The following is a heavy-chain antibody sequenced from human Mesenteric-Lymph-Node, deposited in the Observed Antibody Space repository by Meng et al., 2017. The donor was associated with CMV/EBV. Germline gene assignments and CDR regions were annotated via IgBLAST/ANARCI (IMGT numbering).Heavy chain of an antibody. D-gene: IGHD2/OR15-2a*01. CDR3: VRQIDYYFDY. Sequence: ASVKVSCKASGYTFTSYDINWVRQATGQGLEWMGWMNPNSGNTGYAQKFQDRVTMTRDASISTVYMELSSLTPDDTAVYYCVRQIDYYFDYWGRGTLVTVSS. V-gene: IGHV1-8*02. CDR1: GYTFTSYD. J-gene: IGHJ4*02. CDR2: MNPNSGNT.